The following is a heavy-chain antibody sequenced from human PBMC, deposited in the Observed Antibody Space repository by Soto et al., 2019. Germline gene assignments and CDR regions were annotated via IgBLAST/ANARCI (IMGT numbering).Heavy chain of an antibody. J-gene: IGHJ3*02. Sequence: EPQLLESGGGLGHPGGSLRLSCAASGFTFSSYAMSWVRQAPGKGLEWVAAISGSGVSTYYADSVRGRSTISRDNSKKTVDLKMNNMRDEDTAVYYCAKFYCISIMCQVPAAKSTGGFEIWGQGTLVTVS. CDR3: AKFYCISIMCQVPAAKSTGGFEI. D-gene: IGHD2-2*01. V-gene: IGHV3-23*01. CDR2: ISGSGVST. CDR1: GFTFSSYA.